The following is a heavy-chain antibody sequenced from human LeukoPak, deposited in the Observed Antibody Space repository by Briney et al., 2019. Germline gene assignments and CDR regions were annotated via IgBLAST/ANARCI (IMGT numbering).Heavy chain of an antibody. CDR2: VSGIGDKT. CDR1: GFTFSGYT. V-gene: IGHV3-23*01. D-gene: IGHD3-22*01. CDR3: ARDFHDSSGYYFDY. Sequence: GGSLRLSCAASGFTFSGYTMSRVRQAPGKGLEWVSAVSGIGDKTFYADSVKGRFTISRDNSKGTLYLQMNSLRAEDTALYYCARDFHDSSGYYFDYWGQGTLVTVSS. J-gene: IGHJ4*02.